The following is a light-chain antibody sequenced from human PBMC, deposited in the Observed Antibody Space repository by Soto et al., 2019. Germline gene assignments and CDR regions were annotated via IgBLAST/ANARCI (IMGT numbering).Light chain of an antibody. CDR3: SLYTSSSTFV. V-gene: IGLV2-18*01. J-gene: IGLJ1*01. CDR1: SSDLGRYNR. Sequence: QSALTQPPSVSGSPGQSVTISCTGTSSDLGRYNRVSWYQQPPGTAPKLLIYEVRNRPSEVPDRFSGSKSANTASLTISGLQAEDEADYYCSLYTSSSTFVFGTGTKVTVL. CDR2: EVR.